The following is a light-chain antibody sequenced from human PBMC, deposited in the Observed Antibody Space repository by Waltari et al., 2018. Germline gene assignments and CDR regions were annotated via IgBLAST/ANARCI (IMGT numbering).Light chain of an antibody. Sequence: QSALTQPASVSGSPGQSITISCTGTSSDVGNYKRVSWYHQHPVKAPKLMIYAVSKLPSGVSDRFSCYKSGDMASLTISGLQPEDEAEYFCSSYAGSSKGVFGGGTKVTVL. CDR3: SSYAGSSKGV. CDR2: AVS. CDR1: SSDVGNYKR. J-gene: IGLJ2*01. V-gene: IGLV2-23*02.